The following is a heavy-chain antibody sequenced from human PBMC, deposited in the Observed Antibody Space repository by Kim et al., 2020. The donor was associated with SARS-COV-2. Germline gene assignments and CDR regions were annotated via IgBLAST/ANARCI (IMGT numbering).Heavy chain of an antibody. Sequence: SETLSLTCTVSGGSISSGGYYWSWIRQHPGKGLEWIGYIYYSGSTYYNPSLKSRVTISVDTSKNQFSLKLSSVTAADTAVYYCAGYSSSRYFLYFQHWGQGTLVTVSS. V-gene: IGHV4-31*03. CDR3: AGYSSSRYFLYFQH. CDR1: GGSISSGGYY. CDR2: IYYSGST. J-gene: IGHJ1*01. D-gene: IGHD6-13*01.